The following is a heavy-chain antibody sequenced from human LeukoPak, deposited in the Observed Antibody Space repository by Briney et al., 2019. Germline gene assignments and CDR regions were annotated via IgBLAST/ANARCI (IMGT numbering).Heavy chain of an antibody. D-gene: IGHD6-13*01. CDR1: GGSFSGYY. V-gene: IGHV4-34*01. Sequence: SETLSLTCAVYGGSFSGYYWSWIRQPPGKGLEWIGEINHSGSTNYNPSLKSRVTISVDTSKNQFSLKLSSVTAADTAVYYCARRVSSSWYYFDYWGQGTLVNVSS. CDR2: INHSGST. J-gene: IGHJ4*02. CDR3: ARRVSSSWYYFDY.